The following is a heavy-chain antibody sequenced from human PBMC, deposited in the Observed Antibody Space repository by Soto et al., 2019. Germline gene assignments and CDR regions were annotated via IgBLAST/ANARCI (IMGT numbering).Heavy chain of an antibody. CDR1: GGTFSSYA. CDR2: IIPIFGTA. J-gene: IGHJ5*02. D-gene: IGHD2-2*02. V-gene: IGHV1-69*13. Sequence: GASVKVSCKASGGTFSSYAISWVRQAPGQGLEWMGGIIPIFGTANYAQKFQGRVTITADESTSTAYMELSSLRSEDTAVYYCARSTYCSSTSCYIGWFDPWGQGTLVTVSS. CDR3: ARSTYCSSTSCYIGWFDP.